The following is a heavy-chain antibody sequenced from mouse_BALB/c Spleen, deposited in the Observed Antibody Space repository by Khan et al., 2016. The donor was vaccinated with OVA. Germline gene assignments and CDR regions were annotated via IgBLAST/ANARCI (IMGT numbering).Heavy chain of an antibody. Sequence: QVQLKQSGPGLVAPSQSLSITCTVSGFSLSRYSVHWVRQPPGKGLEWLGMIWSGGSTDYNAALKSRLSISKYPSTTQAFYKKIIPQTDDTTMYDCARNKYGNSVSINYWGQGTSVTVSS. V-gene: IGHV2-6-4*01. J-gene: IGHJ4*01. CDR3: ARNKYGNSVSINY. D-gene: IGHD2-10*02. CDR2: IWSGGST. CDR1: GFSLSRYS.